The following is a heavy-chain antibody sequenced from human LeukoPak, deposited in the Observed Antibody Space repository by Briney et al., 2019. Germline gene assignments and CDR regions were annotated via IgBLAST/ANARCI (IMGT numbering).Heavy chain of an antibody. V-gene: IGHV3-48*01. Sequence: AGGSLRLSCAASGFTFSSYSMNWVRQAPGKGLEWVSYISSSSTIYYADSVKGRFTISRDNAKNSLYLQMNSLRAEDTAVYYCARVLRYCSGGNCYSGGLGYMDVWGKGTTVTISS. CDR3: ARVLRYCSGGNCYSGGLGYMDV. J-gene: IGHJ6*03. D-gene: IGHD2-15*01. CDR1: GFTFSSYS. CDR2: ISSSSTI.